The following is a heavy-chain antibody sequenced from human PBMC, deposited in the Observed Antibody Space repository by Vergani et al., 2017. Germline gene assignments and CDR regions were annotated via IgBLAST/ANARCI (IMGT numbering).Heavy chain of an antibody. D-gene: IGHD2-8*02. V-gene: IGHV1-18*01. CDR2: IGTYGHK. Sequence: QVQLVQSGAEVKKPGASVKVSCKASGYSFSSHGITWVRQAPGQGLEWMGWIGTYGHKYEAQKFQGRVTMTTDTSTNTAYLEMRSLTYDDTAVYYCARDALFSVFGYCAGSTCYPDYWGQGTLVTVSS. CDR1: GYSFSSHG. CDR3: ARDALFSVFGYCAGSTCYPDY. J-gene: IGHJ4*02.